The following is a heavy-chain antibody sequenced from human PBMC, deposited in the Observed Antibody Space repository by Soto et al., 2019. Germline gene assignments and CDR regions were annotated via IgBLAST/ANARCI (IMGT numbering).Heavy chain of an antibody. V-gene: IGHV2-5*02. Sequence: QITLKESGPPLVKPTQTLTLTCTFSGFSLSTSGLGVGWTRQPPGKALEWLALIYWDDDKRYNTSLKSRLTITKDTSKNQVVLAMTNMDPVDTATYYCGHTSSRNGNKRSFDIWGQGTMVTVSS. D-gene: IGHD1-1*01. CDR1: GFSLSTSGLG. CDR3: GHTSSRNGNKRSFDI. J-gene: IGHJ3*02. CDR2: IYWDDDK.